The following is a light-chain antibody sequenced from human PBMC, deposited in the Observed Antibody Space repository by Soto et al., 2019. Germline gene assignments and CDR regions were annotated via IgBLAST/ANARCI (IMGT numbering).Light chain of an antibody. Sequence: QSVLAQPASVSGSPGQSITISCTGTSSDFGDFNYVFWYQQHPGKAPKLLIYDVSNRPSGVSNRFSGSKSGDTASLTISGLQAEDEADYYCTSYTTSITYVFGTGTKVTVL. V-gene: IGLV2-14*03. J-gene: IGLJ1*01. CDR1: SSDFGDFNY. CDR3: TSYTTSITYV. CDR2: DVS.